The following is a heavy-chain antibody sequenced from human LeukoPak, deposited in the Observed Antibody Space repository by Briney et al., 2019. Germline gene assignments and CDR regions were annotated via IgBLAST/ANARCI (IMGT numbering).Heavy chain of an antibody. CDR1: GGSISSSSYY. CDR3: AXXGLDXSSWFANWFDP. V-gene: IGHV4-39*01. CDR2: IYYSGST. Sequence: SETLSLTCTVSGGSISSSSYYWGWIRQPPGKGLEWIGSIYYSGSTYYNPSLKSRVTISVDTSKNQFSLKLSSVTAADTAVYYCAXXGLDXSSWFANWFDPWGQGTLVTVSS. J-gene: IGHJ5*02. D-gene: IGHD6-13*01.